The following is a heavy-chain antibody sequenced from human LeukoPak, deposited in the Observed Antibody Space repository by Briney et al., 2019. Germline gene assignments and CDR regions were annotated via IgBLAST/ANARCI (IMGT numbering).Heavy chain of an antibody. CDR2: ISGSGGST. CDR1: GFTFSSYA. D-gene: IGHD5-18*01. J-gene: IGHJ4*02. CDR3: AKDTWIQLWLPLW. Sequence: GGSLRLSCAASGFTFSSYAMSWVRQAPGKGLEWVSAISGSGGSTYYADSVKGRFTISRDNSKNTLYLQMDSLRAEDTAVYYCAKDTWIQLWLPLWWGQGTLVTVSS. V-gene: IGHV3-23*01.